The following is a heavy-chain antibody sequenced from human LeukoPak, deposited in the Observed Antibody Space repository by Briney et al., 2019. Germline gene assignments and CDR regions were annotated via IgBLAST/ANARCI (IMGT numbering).Heavy chain of an antibody. V-gene: IGHV6-1*01. CDR1: GDSVSSNSVT. CDR3: ARGVFPAFDI. Sequence: SQTLSLTCDISGDSVSSNSVTWNWIRQSPSRGLEWLGRTYYRSKWFNDYAVSVRSRITINPHTSKNQFSLQLNSVTPEDTAVYYCARGVFPAFDIWGQGTMVTVSS. D-gene: IGHD3-10*01. CDR2: TYYRSKWFN. J-gene: IGHJ3*02.